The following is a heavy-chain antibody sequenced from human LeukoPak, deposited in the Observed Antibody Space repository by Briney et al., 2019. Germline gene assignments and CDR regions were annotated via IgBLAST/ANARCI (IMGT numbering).Heavy chain of an antibody. CDR3: ARGERGDSRLNWFDP. D-gene: IGHD3-10*01. V-gene: IGHV1-46*01. CDR2: INPSGGSA. CDR1: GYTFTSYY. Sequence: ASVKVSCKASGYTFTSYYMHWVRQAPGQGLEWMGIINPSGGSASYAQKFQGRVTMTRDTSTSTVYMELSSLRSEDTAVHYCARGERGDSRLNWFDPWGQGTLVTVSS. J-gene: IGHJ5*02.